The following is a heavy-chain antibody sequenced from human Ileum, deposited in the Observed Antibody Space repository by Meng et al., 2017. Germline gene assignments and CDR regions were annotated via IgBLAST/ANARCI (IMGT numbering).Heavy chain of an antibody. CDR1: GFTFSRSW. J-gene: IGHJ4*02. CDR2: INDDGSTT. CDR3: TADGGVPAASPY. D-gene: IGHD2-2*01. Sequence: EVRLVESGGGLVQPGESLRLSCAASGFTFSRSWMHWVRQVPGKGLLWVAHINDDGSTTTYADSVMGRFTISRDNARNTVDLQMSGLRAEDTAIYYCTADGGVPAASPYWGQGILVTVSS. V-gene: IGHV3-74*03.